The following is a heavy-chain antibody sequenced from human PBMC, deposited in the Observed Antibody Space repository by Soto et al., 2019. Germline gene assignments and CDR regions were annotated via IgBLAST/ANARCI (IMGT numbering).Heavy chain of an antibody. D-gene: IGHD6-6*01. J-gene: IGHJ4*02. Sequence: GALRLSCAASGFTFSSSWMHWVRQAPGKGLMWVSRISSDGSSTTYGDSVKGRFTISRDNAKNTLYLQMNSLRAEDTSVYYCAREYSSSRYFDYCGQGTLVTVSS. CDR2: ISSDGSST. V-gene: IGHV3-74*01. CDR1: GFTFSSSW. CDR3: AREYSSSRYFDY.